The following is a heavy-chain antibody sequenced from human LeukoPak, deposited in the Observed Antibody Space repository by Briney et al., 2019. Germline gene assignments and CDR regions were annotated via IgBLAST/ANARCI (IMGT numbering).Heavy chain of an antibody. CDR1: GYTFTSYD. V-gene: IGHV1-69*06. CDR3: ARAGEMATITAAFDI. Sequence: ASVKVSCKASGYTFTSYDINWVRQATGQGLEWMGGIIPIFGTANYAQKFQGRVTITADKSTSTAYMELSSLRAEDTAVYYCARAGEMATITAAFDIWGQGTMVTVSS. D-gene: IGHD5-24*01. CDR2: IIPIFGTA. J-gene: IGHJ3*02.